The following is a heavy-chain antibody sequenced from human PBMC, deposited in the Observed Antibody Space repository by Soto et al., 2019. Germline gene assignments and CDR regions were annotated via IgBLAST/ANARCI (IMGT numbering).Heavy chain of an antibody. D-gene: IGHD4-4*01. Sequence: GGSLRLSCAASGFTFSSYAMHWVRQAPGKGLEWVAVISYDGSNKYYADSVKGRFTISRDNSKNTLYLQMNSLRAEDTAVYYCARDLGMEDYIGLGPFSYYYYGMDVWGQGTTVTVSS. CDR2: ISYDGSNK. V-gene: IGHV3-30-3*01. CDR1: GFTFSSYA. J-gene: IGHJ6*02. CDR3: ARDLGMEDYIGLGPFSYYYYGMDV.